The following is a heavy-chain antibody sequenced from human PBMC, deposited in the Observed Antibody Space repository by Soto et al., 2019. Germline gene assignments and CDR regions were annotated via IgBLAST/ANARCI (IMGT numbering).Heavy chain of an antibody. CDR1: GGTFSSYT. J-gene: IGHJ4*02. CDR2: IIPILGIA. CDR3: ARLDYGDYPLKEIDY. Sequence: QVQLVQSGAEVKKPGSSVKVSCKASGGTFSSYTISWVRQAPGQGLEWMGRIIPILGIANYAQKFQGRVTITADKSTSTAYVELSSLRSEDTAVYYCARLDYGDYPLKEIDYWGQGTLVTVSS. D-gene: IGHD4-17*01. V-gene: IGHV1-69*02.